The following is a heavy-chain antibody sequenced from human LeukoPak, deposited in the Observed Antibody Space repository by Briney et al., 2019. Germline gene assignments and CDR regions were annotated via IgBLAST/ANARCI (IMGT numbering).Heavy chain of an antibody. CDR3: AKDLSGSYDN. J-gene: IGHJ4*02. CDR2: ISGSGGGGRT. D-gene: IGHD3-16*02. Sequence: GGSLRLSCAASGFSFSSYAMSWVRQAPGKRLEMVSAISGSGGGGRTYNADSVKGRFTISRDNSKNTLYLQMNSLRAEDTAVYYCAKDLSGSYDNWGQGTLVTVSS. CDR1: GFSFSSYA. V-gene: IGHV3-23*01.